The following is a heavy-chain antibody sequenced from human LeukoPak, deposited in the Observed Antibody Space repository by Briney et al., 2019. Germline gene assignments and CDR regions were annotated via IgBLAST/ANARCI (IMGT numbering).Heavy chain of an antibody. D-gene: IGHD1-26*01. J-gene: IGHJ4*02. CDR3: ARHEELLRNFDY. Sequence: SETLSLTCTVPGGSISSSSYYWGWIRQPPGKGLEWIGSIYYSGSTYYNPSLKSRVTISVDTSKNQFSLKLSSVTAADTAVYYCARHEELLRNFDYWGQGTLVTVSS. V-gene: IGHV4-39*01. CDR2: IYYSGST. CDR1: GGSISSSSYY.